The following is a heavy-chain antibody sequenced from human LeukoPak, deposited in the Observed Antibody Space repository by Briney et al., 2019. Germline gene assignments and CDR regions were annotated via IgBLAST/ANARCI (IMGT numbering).Heavy chain of an antibody. Sequence: GGSLRLSCAASGFTFSSYAMSLVRQAPGKGLEWVSAISGSGGRTYYADSLNGRFTISRDNSQNTLYLQMNRLNTEDPAVYYCSREYSSSFADWGQGTLVTVSS. J-gene: IGHJ4*02. D-gene: IGHD6-6*01. CDR1: GFTFSSYA. CDR3: SREYSSSFAD. CDR2: ISGSGGRT. V-gene: IGHV3-23*01.